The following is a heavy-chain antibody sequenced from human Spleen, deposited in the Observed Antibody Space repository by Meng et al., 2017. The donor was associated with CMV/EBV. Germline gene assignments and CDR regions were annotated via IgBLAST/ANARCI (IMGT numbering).Heavy chain of an antibody. D-gene: IGHD5/OR15-5a*01. Sequence: GGSLRLSCAASGFTFSSYAMHWVRQAPGKGLEWVAVISYDGSNKYYADSVKGRFTISRDNSKNTLYLQMNSLRAEDTAVYYCARALVYVDAFDIWGQGTMVTVSS. V-gene: IGHV3-30*04. CDR2: ISYDGSNK. CDR3: ARALVYVDAFDI. CDR1: GFTFSSYA. J-gene: IGHJ3*02.